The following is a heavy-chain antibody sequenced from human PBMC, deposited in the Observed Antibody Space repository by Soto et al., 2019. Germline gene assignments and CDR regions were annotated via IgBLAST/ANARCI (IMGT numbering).Heavy chain of an antibody. CDR3: ARAGAAPYYYYVLDF. D-gene: IGHD3-10*02. CDR1: GYTFTAYD. CDR2: IRAYNGDT. Sequence: ASVKVSCKTSGYTFTAYDIYWVRQAPGQGLEWMGWIRAYNGDTNYAQKFQTRVTMTTDKSTDTAYMDLRSLTSDDTAIYYCARAGAAPYYYYVLDFWGQGTSVTVSS. V-gene: IGHV1-18*01. J-gene: IGHJ6*02.